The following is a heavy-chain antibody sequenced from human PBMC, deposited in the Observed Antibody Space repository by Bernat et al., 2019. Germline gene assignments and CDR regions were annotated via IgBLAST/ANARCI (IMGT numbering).Heavy chain of an antibody. D-gene: IGHD6-19*01. V-gene: IGHV4-34*01. Sequence: QVQLQQWGAGLLKPSETLSLTCAVYGGSFSGYYWSWIRQPPGKGLEWIGEINHSGSTNYNPSLKSRVTISVETSKNQFSLKLSSVTAAETTVYDCARRSSGWYRGWFDPWGQGTLVTVSS. CDR3: ARRSSGWYRGWFDP. J-gene: IGHJ5*02. CDR1: GGSFSGYY. CDR2: INHSGST.